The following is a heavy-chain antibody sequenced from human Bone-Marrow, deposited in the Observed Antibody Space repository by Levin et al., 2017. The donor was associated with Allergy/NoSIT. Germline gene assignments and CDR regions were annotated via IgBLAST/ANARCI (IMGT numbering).Heavy chain of an antibody. V-gene: IGHV3-15*01. J-gene: IGHJ4*02. CDR2: IKSKSDGGTT. CDR1: GFTFSNAW. CDR3: TTTIRWSPVDLDY. Sequence: GGSLRLSCAASGFTFSNAWMSWVRQAPGKGLEWVGRIKSKSDGGTTEDAAPVKGRLTISRDDSKNMLFLQMNNLKAEDTGVHYCTTTIRWSPVDLDYWGQGTLVTVSS. D-gene: IGHD4-23*01.